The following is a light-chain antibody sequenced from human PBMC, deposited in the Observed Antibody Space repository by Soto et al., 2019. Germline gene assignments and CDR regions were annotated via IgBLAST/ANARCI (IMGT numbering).Light chain of an antibody. CDR1: SGHSSYA. V-gene: IGLV4-69*01. CDR2: LNSDGSH. CDR3: QTWGTGIWV. Sequence: QHVLTQSPSASASLGASVKLTCTLSSGHSSYAIAWHQQQPEKGPRYLMKLNSDGSHSKGDVIPDRFSGSSSGAERYLTISSLQSEDEADYYCQTWGTGIWVFGGGTKVTVL. J-gene: IGLJ3*02.